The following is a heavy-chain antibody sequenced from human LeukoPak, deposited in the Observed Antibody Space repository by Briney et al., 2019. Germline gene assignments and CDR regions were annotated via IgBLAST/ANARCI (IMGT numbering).Heavy chain of an antibody. J-gene: IGHJ4*02. V-gene: IGHV3-48*02. D-gene: IGHD3-10*01. Sequence: GGSLRLSCAASGFTFSAYSMNWVRQAPGKGLEWISYISSATTTIHYADSVKGRFTISRDNAKNTLYLQMNSLRDEDTAVYYRANQEYYYGSGSYYNPLPFDYWGQGTQVTVSS. CDR1: GFTFSAYS. CDR2: ISSATTTI. CDR3: ANQEYYYGSGSYYNPLPFDY.